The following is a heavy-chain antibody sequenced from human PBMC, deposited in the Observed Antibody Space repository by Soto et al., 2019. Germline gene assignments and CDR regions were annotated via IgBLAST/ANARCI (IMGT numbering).Heavy chain of an antibody. D-gene: IGHD3-16*01. J-gene: IGHJ6*02. CDR3: QGGGIYYYYGMDV. V-gene: IGHV4-39*01. CDR2: IYYSGST. Sequence: PSETLSLTCTVSGGSISSSSYYWGWIRQPPGKGLEWIGSIYYSGSTYYNPSLKSRVTISVDTSKNQFSLKLSSVTAADTAVYYCQGGGIYYYYGMDVWGQGTTVTVS. CDR1: GGSISSSSYY.